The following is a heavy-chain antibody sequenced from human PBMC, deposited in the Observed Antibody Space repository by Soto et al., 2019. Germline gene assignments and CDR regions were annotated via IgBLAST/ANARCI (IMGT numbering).Heavy chain of an antibody. CDR2: ISGSGGST. J-gene: IGHJ3*02. CDR1: GFTFSSYA. V-gene: IGHV3-23*01. Sequence: GGSLRLSCAASGFTFSSYAMSWVRQAPGKGLEWVSAISGSGGSTYYADSVKGRFTISRDNSKNTLYLQMNSLRAEDTAVYYCAKDRTGYYDSSGYYPDAFDIWGQGTMVTVSS. D-gene: IGHD3-22*01. CDR3: AKDRTGYYDSSGYYPDAFDI.